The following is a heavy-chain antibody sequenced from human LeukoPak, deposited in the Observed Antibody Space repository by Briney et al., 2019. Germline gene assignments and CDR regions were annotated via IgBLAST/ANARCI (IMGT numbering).Heavy chain of an antibody. Sequence: PSETLSLTCAVSGYSIFSGYYWGWIRQPPGKGLEWIGSIYYSGSTYYNPSLKSRVTISVDTSKNQFSLKLSSVTAADTAVYYCAREPLDYWGQGTLVTVSS. J-gene: IGHJ4*02. CDR3: AREPLDY. CDR2: IYYSGST. CDR1: GYSIFSGYY. V-gene: IGHV4-38-2*02.